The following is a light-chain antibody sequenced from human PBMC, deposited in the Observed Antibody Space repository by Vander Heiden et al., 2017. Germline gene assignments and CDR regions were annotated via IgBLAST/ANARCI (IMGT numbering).Light chain of an antibody. CDR3: RQALQTANT. CDR1: QSLLHSNGYNY. Sequence: DIVMTQSPLSLPVTPGEPASISCRSSQSLLHSNGYNYLDWYLQKPGQSPQLLIYLGSNRASGVPDRFSDSASGTDFTLKISIVDAEDVRVYYCRQALQTANTFGQGTKLEIK. J-gene: IGKJ2*01. CDR2: LGS. V-gene: IGKV2-28*01.